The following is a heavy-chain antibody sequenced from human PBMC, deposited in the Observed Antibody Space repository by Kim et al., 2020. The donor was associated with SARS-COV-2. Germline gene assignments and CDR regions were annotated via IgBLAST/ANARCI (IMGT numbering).Heavy chain of an antibody. CDR2: IYYSGST. CDR3: ARVSQYYYYGMDV. V-gene: IGHV4-59*13. CDR1: GGSISSYY. Sequence: SETLSLTCTVSGGSISSYYWSWIRQPPGKGLEWIGYIYYSGSTNYNPSLKSRVTISVDTSKNQFSLKLSSVTAADTAVYYCARVSQYYYYGMDVWGQGTTVTVSS. J-gene: IGHJ6*02.